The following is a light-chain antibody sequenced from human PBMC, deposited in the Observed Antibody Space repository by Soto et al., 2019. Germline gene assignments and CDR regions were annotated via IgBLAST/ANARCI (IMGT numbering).Light chain of an antibody. CDR1: SSDVGGYNY. Sequence: QSVLTQPASVSGSPGQSITISCTGTSSDVGGYNYVSWYQQYPGKAPKLIIYDVSNRPSGVSNRFSGSKSGNTASLTISGLQAEDEAEYHCSSYTITSTYVFGTGTKLTVL. V-gene: IGLV2-14*01. CDR2: DVS. J-gene: IGLJ1*01. CDR3: SSYTITSTYV.